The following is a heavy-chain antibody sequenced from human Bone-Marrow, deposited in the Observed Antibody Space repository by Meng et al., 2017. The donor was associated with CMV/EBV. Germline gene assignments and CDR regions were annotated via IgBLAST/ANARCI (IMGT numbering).Heavy chain of an antibody. CDR2: IRSTSPYI. D-gene: IGHD2-8*01. CDR1: GFTFTTYS. CDR3: ARDRGYCTIGVCDPHHDYYGMDV. Sequence: GESLKISCVASGFTFTTYSMNWVRQAPGKGLEWVASIRSTSPYIFYADSVKRRFTIPRDSAKNSLYLQMHSLRVEDTAVYYCARDRGYCTIGVCDPHHDYYGMDVWGQGTTVTVSS. V-gene: IGHV3-21*01. J-gene: IGHJ6*02.